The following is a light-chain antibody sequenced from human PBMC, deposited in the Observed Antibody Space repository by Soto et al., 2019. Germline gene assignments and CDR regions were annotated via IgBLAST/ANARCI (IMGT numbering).Light chain of an antibody. J-gene: IGLJ2*01. CDR3: CSYAGSSTFVV. Sequence: QSVLTQPASGSGSPGQSIIISCTGTSSDVGSYNLVSWYQQHPGKAPKLRIYEGSKRPSGVSNRFSGSKSGNTASLTISGLQAEDEADYYCCSYAGSSTFVVFGGGTKLTVL. CDR1: SSDVGSYNL. V-gene: IGLV2-23*03. CDR2: EGS.